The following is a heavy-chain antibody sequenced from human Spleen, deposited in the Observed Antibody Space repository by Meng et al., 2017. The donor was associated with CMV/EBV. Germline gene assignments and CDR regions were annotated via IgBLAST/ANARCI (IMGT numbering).Heavy chain of an antibody. CDR2: INQDADER. J-gene: IGHJ4*02. D-gene: IGHD3-22*01. V-gene: IGHV3-7*04. Sequence: ETLSLTCAASRFTFSSHWMSWVRRAPGKGLEWVANINQDADERYYVDSVRGRFTISRDNAKNSLFLQMNSLRVEDTATYYCARVASSGYSPFDYWGQGTLVTVSS. CDR3: ARVASSGYSPFDY. CDR1: RFTFSSHW.